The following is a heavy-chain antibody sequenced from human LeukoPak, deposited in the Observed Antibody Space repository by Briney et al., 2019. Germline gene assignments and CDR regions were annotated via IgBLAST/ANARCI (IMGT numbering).Heavy chain of an antibody. J-gene: IGHJ5*02. CDR1: GGSINSGSYY. Sequence: SQTLSRTCTVSGGSINSGSYYWSWIRQPAGKGLEWIGRIYTSGSTNYNPSLESRLTISADTSKNQFSLKVRSVTAADTAVYYCARDWGFQWLDPWGQGTLVTVSS. D-gene: IGHD3-16*01. CDR2: IYTSGST. CDR3: ARDWGFQWLDP. V-gene: IGHV4-61*02.